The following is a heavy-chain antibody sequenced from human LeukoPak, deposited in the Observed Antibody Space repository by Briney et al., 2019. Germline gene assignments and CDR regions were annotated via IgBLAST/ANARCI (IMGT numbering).Heavy chain of an antibody. J-gene: IGHJ4*02. V-gene: IGHV4-59*08. Sequence: PSETLSLTCTVPGGSINNYYWSWIRQPPGKGLECIGYIYDSGSTNYNPSLKSRVTISVDTSKNQFSLKLNSVTAADTAVYYCARGNYDILTGPQNFDYWGQGTLVTVSS. D-gene: IGHD3-9*01. CDR2: IYDSGST. CDR3: ARGNYDILTGPQNFDY. CDR1: GGSINNYY.